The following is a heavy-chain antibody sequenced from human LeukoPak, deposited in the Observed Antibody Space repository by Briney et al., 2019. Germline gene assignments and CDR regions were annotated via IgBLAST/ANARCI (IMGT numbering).Heavy chain of an antibody. CDR2: IYYSGST. V-gene: IGHV4-59*11. CDR1: GGSISSHY. CDR3: ARGLTVWGSYRHTYYFDY. J-gene: IGHJ4*02. D-gene: IGHD3-16*02. Sequence: SETLSLTCTVSGGSISSHYWSWIRQPPGKGLEWIGYIYYSGSTNYNPSLKSRVTISVDTSKNQFSLKLSSVTAADTAVYYCARGLTVWGSYRHTYYFDYWGQGTLVTVSS.